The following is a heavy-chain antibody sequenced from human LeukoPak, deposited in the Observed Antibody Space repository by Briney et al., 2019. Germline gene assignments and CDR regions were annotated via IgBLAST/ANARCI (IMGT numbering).Heavy chain of an antibody. D-gene: IGHD6-19*01. J-gene: IGHJ4*02. V-gene: IGHV4-39*07. CDR1: GGSISSSSYY. CDR3: ARDLIAVAGVDY. Sequence: SETLSLTCTVSGGSISSSSYYWGWIRQPPGKGLEWIGSIYYSGSTYYNPSLKSRVTISVDTSKNQFSLKLSSVTAADTAVYYCARDLIAVAGVDYWGQGTLVTVPS. CDR2: IYYSGST.